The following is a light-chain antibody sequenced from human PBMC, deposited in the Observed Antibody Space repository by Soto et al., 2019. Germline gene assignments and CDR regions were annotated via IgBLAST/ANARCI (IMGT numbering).Light chain of an antibody. CDR3: QQRDSWWT. V-gene: IGKV3-11*01. CDR2: GAS. CDR1: QSVSTD. J-gene: IGKJ1*01. Sequence: EIVLTQSPATLSLSPGEGATLSRRASQSVSTDLAWYQHKPGQAPRLLIYGASNRATGVAARFSGSGSGTDFTLTISSLEPEDSAVYYCQQRDSWWTFGQGTKVDIK.